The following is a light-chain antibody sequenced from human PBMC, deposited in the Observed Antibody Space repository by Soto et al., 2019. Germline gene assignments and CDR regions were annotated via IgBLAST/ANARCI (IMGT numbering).Light chain of an antibody. Sequence: EIVITQSPATLSVSQGERATLSCRASQSVSSNLAWYQQKPGQAPRLLIYGASTRATGIPARFSGSGSGTEFTLTISSLQSEDFAVYCCQQYNNWPVTFGPGTKVDIK. CDR2: GAS. CDR3: QQYNNWPVT. J-gene: IGKJ3*01. CDR1: QSVSSN. V-gene: IGKV3-15*01.